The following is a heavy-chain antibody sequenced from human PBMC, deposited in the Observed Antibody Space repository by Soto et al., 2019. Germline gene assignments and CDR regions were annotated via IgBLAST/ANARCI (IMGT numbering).Heavy chain of an antibody. V-gene: IGHV3-20*04. CDR3: SRDLFMEGSSGWYH. D-gene: IGHD6-19*01. CDR1: GFTFDDYG. J-gene: IGHJ5*02. CDR2: FNWNGGST. Sequence: EVQLVESGGGVVRPGGSLRLSCAASGFTFDDYGMSWVRQAPGKGLGWVSGFNWNGGSTGYADSVKGRFTISRDNAKNSLYMQMNNLRAEDTALYYCSRDLFMEGSSGWYHWGQGTLVTVSS.